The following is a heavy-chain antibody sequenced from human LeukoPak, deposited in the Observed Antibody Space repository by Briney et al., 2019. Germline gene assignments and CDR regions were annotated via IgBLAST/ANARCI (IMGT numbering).Heavy chain of an antibody. CDR3: ARGSRFWLGNFFRQPLFFDY. CDR2: INDSGST. D-gene: IGHD6-19*01. V-gene: IGHV4-34*01. J-gene: IGHJ4*02. CDR1: GESFSGYF. Sequence: ETSETLSLTCAVYGESFSGYFWSWIRQPPGKGLEWIGEINDSGSTNYNPSLKSRLTMSVDTSKNQFSLRLNPMTAADTAVYYCARGSRFWLGNFFRQPLFFDYWGPGNLATVSS.